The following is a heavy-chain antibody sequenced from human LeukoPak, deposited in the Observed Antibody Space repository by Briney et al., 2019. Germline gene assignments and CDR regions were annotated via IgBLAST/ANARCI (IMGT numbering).Heavy chain of an antibody. J-gene: IGHJ4*02. D-gene: IGHD2-2*01. V-gene: IGHV3-11*01. CDR2: ISGSGRTI. CDR1: GFTFSDYY. Sequence: GGSLRLSCTASGFTFSDYYMSWFRQAPGKGLEWLSHISGSGRTIHYADSVKGRFTISRDNSKNTLYLRMNSLRAEDTAVYYCAKGSLVVPAAMGRIFDYWGQGTLVTVSS. CDR3: AKGSLVVPAAMGRIFDY.